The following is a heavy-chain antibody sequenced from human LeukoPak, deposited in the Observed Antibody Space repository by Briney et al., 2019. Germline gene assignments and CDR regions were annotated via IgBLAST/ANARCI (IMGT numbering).Heavy chain of an antibody. Sequence: GASVKVSCKASGYTFTGYYMHWVRQAPGQGLEWMGWINPSSGGTNYAQKFQGRVTMTWDTSISTAYMELSRLTSDDTAVYYCARGRSVAVAVWSPPIDYWGQGTLVTVSS. CDR1: GYTFTGYY. D-gene: IGHD6-19*01. J-gene: IGHJ4*02. V-gene: IGHV1-2*02. CDR2: INPSSGGT. CDR3: ARGRSVAVAVWSPPIDY.